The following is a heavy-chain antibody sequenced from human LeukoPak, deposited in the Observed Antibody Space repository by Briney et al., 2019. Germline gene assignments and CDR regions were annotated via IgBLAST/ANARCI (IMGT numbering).Heavy chain of an antibody. Sequence: PGGSLRLSCAASGFTFSSYGMHWVRQAPGKGLEWVAFIRYDGSNKYYADSVKGRFTISRDNSKNTLYLQMNSLRAEDTAVYYCAKDLALSDISSSFDYWGQGALVTVSS. D-gene: IGHD6-13*01. V-gene: IGHV3-30*02. CDR2: IRYDGSNK. J-gene: IGHJ4*02. CDR1: GFTFSSYG. CDR3: AKDLALSDISSSFDY.